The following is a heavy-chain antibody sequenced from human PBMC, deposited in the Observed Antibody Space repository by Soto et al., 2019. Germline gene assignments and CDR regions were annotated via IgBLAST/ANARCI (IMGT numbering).Heavy chain of an antibody. D-gene: IGHD6-19*01. J-gene: IGHJ4*02. CDR1: GVSISGHY. Sequence: ETLSLTCTVSGVSISGHYWIWIRQPPGEGMEWIGYIFYSGSTTYNNNPSLKSRVTISVDTSKNQFSLRLSSVTAADTAVYYCARVGSSGWSPDYWGQGTLVTVSS. V-gene: IGHV4-59*11. CDR3: ARVGSSGWSPDY. CDR2: IFYSGSTTY.